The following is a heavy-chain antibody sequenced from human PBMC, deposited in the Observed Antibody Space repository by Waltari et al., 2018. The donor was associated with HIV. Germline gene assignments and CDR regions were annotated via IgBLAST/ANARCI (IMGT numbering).Heavy chain of an antibody. Sequence: QVQLVEAGGGVVQPGRSLRLSCTASGFFFSSYGMHWVRQAPGKGLGWVAFVWYDGNNKYYADSVNGRFTISRDNSKNTLYLQMNNLRVEDTAVYYCARTPYDTSGYCFDYWGQGTLVTVSS. V-gene: IGHV3-33*01. D-gene: IGHD3-22*01. CDR1: GFFFSSYG. CDR3: ARTPYDTSGYCFDY. J-gene: IGHJ4*02. CDR2: VWYDGNNK.